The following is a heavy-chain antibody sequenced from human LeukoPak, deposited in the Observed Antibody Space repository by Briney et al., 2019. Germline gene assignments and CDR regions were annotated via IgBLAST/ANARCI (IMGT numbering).Heavy chain of an antibody. CDR2: IYYSGTS. CDR3: ARHDQVSTSSPKFNDAFDI. D-gene: IGHD2-2*01. V-gene: IGHV4-59*08. CDR1: GDSMTSYY. Sequence: SSETLSLTCTVSGDSMTSYYWSWIRQPPGKGLEWIGNIYYSGTSNYNPSLRSRVTISEDTSKNQFSLELNSVTVADTAVYYCARHDQVSTSSPKFNDAFDIWGQGTMVTVSS. J-gene: IGHJ3*02.